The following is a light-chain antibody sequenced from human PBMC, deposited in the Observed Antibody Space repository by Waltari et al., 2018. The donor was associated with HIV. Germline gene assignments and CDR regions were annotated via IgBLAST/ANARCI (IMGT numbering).Light chain of an antibody. CDR1: SGSLSTSYS. V-gene: IGLV8-61*01. J-gene: IGLJ3*02. CDR3: VLYMGSGSCM. Sequence: QTVVTQAPSFSVIPGGTVTHTCGLSSGSLSTSYSPSGYRQTPAQAPRTLIYSTNTRSSGVPDRFSGSILGNKAALTITGAQADDESDYYCVLYMGSGSCMFGGGTKLTGL. CDR2: STN.